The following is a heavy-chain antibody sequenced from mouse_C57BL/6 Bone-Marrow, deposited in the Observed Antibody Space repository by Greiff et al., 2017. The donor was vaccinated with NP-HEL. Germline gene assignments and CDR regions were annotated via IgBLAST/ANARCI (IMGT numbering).Heavy chain of an antibody. CDR2: IHPNSGST. Sequence: QVQLQQPGAELVKPGASVKLSCKASGYTFTSYWMHWVKQRPGQGLEWIGMIHPNSGSTNYNEKFKSKATLTVDKSSSTAYMQLSSLTSEDSAVYYCARRDYHGSGGWFAYWGQGTLVTVSA. V-gene: IGHV1-64*01. CDR3: ARRDYHGSGGWFAY. J-gene: IGHJ3*01. D-gene: IGHD1-1*01. CDR1: GYTFTSYW.